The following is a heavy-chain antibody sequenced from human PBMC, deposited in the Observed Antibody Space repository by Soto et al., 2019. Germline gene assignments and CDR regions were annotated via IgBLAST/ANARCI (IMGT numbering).Heavy chain of an antibody. D-gene: IGHD1-26*01. J-gene: IGHJ6*02. Sequence: GGSLRLSCAASGFTFSSYGMHWVRQAPGKGLEWVAVIWYDGSNKYYADSVKGRFTISRDNSKNTLYLQMNSLRAEDTAVYYCASSREVGYYYYYGMDVWGQGTTVTVSS. CDR1: GFTFSSYG. CDR3: ASSREVGYYYYYGMDV. V-gene: IGHV3-33*01. CDR2: IWYDGSNK.